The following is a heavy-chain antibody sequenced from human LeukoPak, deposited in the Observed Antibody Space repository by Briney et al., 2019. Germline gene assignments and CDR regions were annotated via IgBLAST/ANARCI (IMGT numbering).Heavy chain of an antibody. CDR1: GFTFSSYW. V-gene: IGHV3-7*03. CDR3: ARESGSGSYSFDY. D-gene: IGHD3-10*01. Sequence: GGSLKLSCAASGFTFSSYWMSWVRQAPGKGLEWVANIKQDGSEKYYVDSVKGRFTISRDNAKNSLYLQMNSLRAEDTAVYYCARESGSGSYSFDYWGQGTLVTVSS. CDR2: IKQDGSEK. J-gene: IGHJ4*02.